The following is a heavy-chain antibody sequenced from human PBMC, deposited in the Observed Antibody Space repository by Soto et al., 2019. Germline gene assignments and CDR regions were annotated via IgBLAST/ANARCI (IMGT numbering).Heavy chain of an antibody. Sequence: QVQLVQSGAEVKKPGSSVKVSCKASGGTFSSYAISWVRQAPGQGLEWMGGIIPIFGTANYAQKFQGRVTITXVEXAXTADMELSSLRSEDTAVYYCARDRPGIAVAGIWFDPWGQGTLVTVSS. J-gene: IGHJ5*02. CDR1: GGTFSSYA. CDR3: ARDRPGIAVAGIWFDP. D-gene: IGHD6-19*01. CDR2: IIPIFGTA. V-gene: IGHV1-69*05.